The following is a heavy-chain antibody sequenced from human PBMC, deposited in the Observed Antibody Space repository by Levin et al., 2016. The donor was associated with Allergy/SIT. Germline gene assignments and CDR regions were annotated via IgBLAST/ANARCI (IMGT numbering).Heavy chain of an antibody. CDR1: GGSISSSSYY. CDR3: ARRGRLLWFGEFGSY. CDR2: IYYSGST. D-gene: IGHD3-10*01. V-gene: IGHV4-39*01. Sequence: SETLSLTCTVSGGSISSSSYYWGWIRQPPGKGLEWIGSIYYSGSTYYNPSLKSRVTISVDTSKNQFSLKLSSVTAADTAVYYCARRGRLLWFGEFGSYWGQGTLVTVSS. J-gene: IGHJ4*02.